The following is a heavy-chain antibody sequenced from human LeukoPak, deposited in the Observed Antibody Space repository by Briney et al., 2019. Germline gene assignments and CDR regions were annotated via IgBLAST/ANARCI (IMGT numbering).Heavy chain of an antibody. Sequence: SVKVSCKASGGTFSSYTISWVRQAPGQGLEWMGRIIPILGIANYAQKFQGRVTITADKSTSTAYMELSSLRSEDTAVYYCASDVRENGSLIAAFDIWGQGTMVTVSS. D-gene: IGHD3-10*01. CDR1: GGTFSSYT. V-gene: IGHV1-69*02. J-gene: IGHJ3*02. CDR2: IIPILGIA. CDR3: ASDVRENGSLIAAFDI.